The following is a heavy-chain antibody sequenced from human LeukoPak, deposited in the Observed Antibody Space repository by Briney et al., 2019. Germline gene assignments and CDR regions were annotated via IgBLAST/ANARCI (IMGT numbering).Heavy chain of an antibody. CDR3: ARDDYGDYFYAFDI. D-gene: IGHD4-17*01. CDR2: ISSRGSTI. J-gene: IGHJ3*02. Sequence: GGSLRLSCAASGFTFSDYYMSWIRQAPGKGLEWVSYISSRGSTIYYADSVKGRFTISRDNAKNSLYLQMNSLRAEDTAVYYCARDDYGDYFYAFDIWGQGTMVTVSS. CDR1: GFTFSDYY. V-gene: IGHV3-11*01.